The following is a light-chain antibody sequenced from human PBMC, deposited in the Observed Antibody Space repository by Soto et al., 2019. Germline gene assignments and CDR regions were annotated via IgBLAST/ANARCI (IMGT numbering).Light chain of an antibody. CDR3: HGRSNWPLID. CDR1: QTVRNNY. Sequence: EFVLTHSPGTLSLTPGERGTLSCRASQTVRNNYLAWYQPKPGQAPRLLIYDASSRATGIPDRFSVCGSGTDFTLTISRLEPEDFAVDYCHGRSNWPLIDFGQGTRLKIK. V-gene: IGKV3D-20*02. J-gene: IGKJ5*01. CDR2: DAS.